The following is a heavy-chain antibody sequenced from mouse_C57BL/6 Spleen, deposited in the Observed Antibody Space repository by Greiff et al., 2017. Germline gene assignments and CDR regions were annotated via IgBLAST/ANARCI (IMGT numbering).Heavy chain of an antibody. Sequence: QVQLKQSGAELVMPGASVKLSCKASGYTFTGYWMHWVKQRPGQGLEWIGEIDPSDSDTNYNQKFKGKSTLTVDKSSSTAYMRLRSLASEDSAFSCCAKVGNDKAMDYWGQGTSVTVSS. J-gene: IGHJ4*01. CDR3: AKVGNDKAMDY. V-gene: IGHV1-69*01. CDR1: GYTFTGYW. CDR2: IDPSDSDT. D-gene: IGHD1-1*01.